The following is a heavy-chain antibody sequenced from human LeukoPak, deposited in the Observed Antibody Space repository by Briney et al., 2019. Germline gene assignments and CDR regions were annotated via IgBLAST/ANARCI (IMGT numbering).Heavy chain of an antibody. J-gene: IGHJ4*02. CDR1: GFTFSSYS. D-gene: IGHD6-6*01. Sequence: GGSLRLSCAASGFTFSSYSMNWVRQAPGKGLEWVSYISSSSSTIYYADSAKGRFTISRDNAKNSPYLQMNSLRDEGTAVYYCAREGYGYSSSSKFDYWGQGTLVTVSS. CDR3: AREGYGYSSSSKFDY. CDR2: ISSSSSTI. V-gene: IGHV3-48*02.